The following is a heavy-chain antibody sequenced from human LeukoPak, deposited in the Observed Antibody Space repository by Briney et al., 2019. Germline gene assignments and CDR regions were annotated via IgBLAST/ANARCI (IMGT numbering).Heavy chain of an antibody. CDR3: ARVVPKQQLVDAFDI. CDR2: VFYSGST. J-gene: IGHJ3*02. CDR1: GGSISSHY. D-gene: IGHD6-13*01. V-gene: IGHV4-59*11. Sequence: SRTLSLSCTVAGGSISSHYWSWIRQPPGKGLEWIGYVFYSGSTKYNPSLKSRVSISVDTSKKQLSLKLSSVTAADTAVYYCARVVPKQQLVDAFDIWGQGTMVTVSS.